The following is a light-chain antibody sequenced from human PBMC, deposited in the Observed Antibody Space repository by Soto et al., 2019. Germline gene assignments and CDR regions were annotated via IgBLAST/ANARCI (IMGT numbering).Light chain of an antibody. V-gene: IGKV3-15*01. CDR1: QGISSD. Sequence: EVVMTQSPATLSVSPGERATLSCRASQGISSDLAWYQQKPGQAPRLLIYGASTRASDIPARFSGSGSWTEFTLTISSLQSEDFAVYYCQQYNNWPPWTFGQGTKVEFK. CDR2: GAS. CDR3: QQYNNWPPWT. J-gene: IGKJ1*01.